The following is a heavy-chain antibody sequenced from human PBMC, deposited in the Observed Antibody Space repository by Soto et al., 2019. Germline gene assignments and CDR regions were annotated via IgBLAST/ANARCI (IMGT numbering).Heavy chain of an antibody. CDR3: ARGEAIGADP. J-gene: IGHJ5*01. CDR2: IKEDGSEK. Sequence: EVQLVESGGGLAQPGGSLRLSCVASGLTFSSYWMTWVRQAPGKGLEWVANIKEDGSEKYYVDSVKGRFTISRDNAKNSLYLQMTNLRVEDTAVYYCARGEAIGADPWGQGTLVTVSS. CDR1: GLTFSSYW. V-gene: IGHV3-7*01. D-gene: IGHD3-10*01.